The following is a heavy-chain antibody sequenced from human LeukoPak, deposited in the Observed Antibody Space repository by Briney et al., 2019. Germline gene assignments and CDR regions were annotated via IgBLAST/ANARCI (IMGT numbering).Heavy chain of an antibody. Sequence: GASVKVSCKASGYTFTGYYMHWVRQAPGQGLEWMGWISAYNGNTNYAQKLQGRVTMTTDTSTSTAYMELRSLRSDDTAVYYCARDVRNYRYWFDPWGQGTLVTVSS. CDR1: GYTFTGYY. CDR3: ARDVRNYRYWFDP. J-gene: IGHJ5*02. D-gene: IGHD4-11*01. V-gene: IGHV1-18*04. CDR2: ISAYNGNT.